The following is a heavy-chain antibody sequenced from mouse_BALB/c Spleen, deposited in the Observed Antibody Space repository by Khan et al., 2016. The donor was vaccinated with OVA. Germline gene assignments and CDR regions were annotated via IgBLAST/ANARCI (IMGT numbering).Heavy chain of an antibody. J-gene: IGHJ4*01. V-gene: IGHV9-3-1*01. CDR2: INTYTGEP. D-gene: IGHD2-14*01. CDR3: ARVGYNGTMDY. CDR1: GYTFTIYG. Sequence: QIQLVQSGPELKKPGETVKISCKASGYTFTIYGMNWVRQAPGKGLKWMGWINTYTGEPTYADDFKGRFAFSLETSASTAFLQINNLKNEDTATYFCARVGYNGTMDYWGKGSSVTVYS.